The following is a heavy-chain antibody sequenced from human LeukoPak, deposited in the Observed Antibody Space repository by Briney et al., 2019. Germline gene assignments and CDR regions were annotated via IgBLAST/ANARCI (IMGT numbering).Heavy chain of an antibody. CDR2: IIPILGIA. CDR1: GGTFSSYT. D-gene: IGHD4-23*01. CDR3: ARESYGGNSAVDY. V-gene: IGHV1-69*04. J-gene: IGHJ4*02. Sequence: SVKVSCKASGGTFSSYTISWVRQAPGQGLEWMGRIIPILGIANYAQKFQGRVTIAADKSTSTAYMELSSLRSEDTAVYYCARESYGGNSAVDYWGQGTLATVSS.